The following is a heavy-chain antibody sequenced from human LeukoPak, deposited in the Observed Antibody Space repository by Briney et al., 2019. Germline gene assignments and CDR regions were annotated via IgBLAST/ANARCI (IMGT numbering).Heavy chain of an antibody. J-gene: IGHJ4*02. V-gene: IGHV3-53*01. Sequence: GGSLRLSCAASGFTVSSNYMSWVRQAPGKGLEWVSVIYSGGSTFYADSVKSRSTISRDNSKNTQYLQMSSLRAEETAVYYCARDSASGWYHDCWGQVTLVTVSS. CDR3: ARDSASGWYHDC. CDR2: IYSGGST. D-gene: IGHD6-19*01. CDR1: GFTVSSNY.